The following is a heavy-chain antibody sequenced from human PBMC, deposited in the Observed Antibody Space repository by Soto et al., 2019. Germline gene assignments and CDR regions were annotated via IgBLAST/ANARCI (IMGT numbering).Heavy chain of an antibody. Sequence: GGSLRLSCAASGFTFSNAWMNWVRQAPGKGLEWVGRIKSKTDGGTTDYAAPVKGRFTISRDDSKNTMYLQMNSLKTEDTAVYYFTTVDGSGSYYVKYYYYGMDVWGQGTTVTVSS. CDR1: GFTFSNAW. D-gene: IGHD3-10*01. V-gene: IGHV3-15*07. J-gene: IGHJ6*02. CDR2: IKSKTDGGTT. CDR3: TTVDGSGSYYVKYYYYGMDV.